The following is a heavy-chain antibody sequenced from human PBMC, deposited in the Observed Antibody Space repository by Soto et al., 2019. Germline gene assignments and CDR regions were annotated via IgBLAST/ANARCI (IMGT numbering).Heavy chain of an antibody. Sequence: QVQLQESGPGLVKPSQTLSLTCTVSGGSISSGGYYWSWIRQHPGKGLEWIGYIYYSGSTYYNPSLQGXVTISVDTSKXXFXLKXSSVTAADTAVYYCARNPGDSSGWYDPYYYYGMDVWGQGTTVTVSS. D-gene: IGHD6-19*01. V-gene: IGHV4-31*01. CDR2: IYYSGST. CDR1: GGSISSGGYY. CDR3: ARNPGDSSGWYDPYYYYGMDV. J-gene: IGHJ6*02.